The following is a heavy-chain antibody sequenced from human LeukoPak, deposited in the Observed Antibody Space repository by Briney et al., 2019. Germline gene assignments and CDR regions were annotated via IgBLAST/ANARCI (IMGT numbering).Heavy chain of an antibody. CDR2: ISSDYSYI. CDR3: ARDRADSDYDFSFL. Sequence: GGSLRLSCAASGFTFTSYSMNWVRQAPGKGLEWVSSISSDYSYIYYADSVKGRFTISRDNAKNSSYLQMNSLRAEDTAVYFCARDRADSDYDFSFLWGQGTLVTVSP. J-gene: IGHJ4*02. V-gene: IGHV3-21*06. D-gene: IGHD5-12*01. CDR1: GFTFTSYS.